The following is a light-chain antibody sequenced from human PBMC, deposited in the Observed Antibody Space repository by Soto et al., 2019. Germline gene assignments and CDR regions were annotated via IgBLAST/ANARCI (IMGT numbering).Light chain of an antibody. V-gene: IGKV3-11*01. CDR3: QQRSNWRT. CDR2: DAS. J-gene: IGKJ1*01. Sequence: EIVMTQSPATLSVSPGERATLSCRASQSVSSYLAWYQQKPGQAPRLLIYDASNRATGIPARFSGSGSGTDFTLTISSLEPDDFAVYYCQQRSNWRTFGQGTKVDI. CDR1: QSVSSY.